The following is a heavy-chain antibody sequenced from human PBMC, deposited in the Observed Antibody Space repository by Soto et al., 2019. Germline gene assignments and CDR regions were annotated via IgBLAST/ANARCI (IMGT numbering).Heavy chain of an antibody. CDR1: GYTLTNYA. CDR3: TRDLNGGNPYDY. D-gene: IGHD2-8*01. Sequence: QVQLVQSGAEVKKPGASVRISCKASGYTLTNYAIHWVRQAAGESLEWLAWIDPGSGNPTYSQKFRDRLTLTRDFSARAVYMDLRSLSSRDTAVYYCTRDLNGGNPYDYWGQGPLVNVS. V-gene: IGHV1-3*01. CDR2: IDPGSGNP. J-gene: IGHJ4*02.